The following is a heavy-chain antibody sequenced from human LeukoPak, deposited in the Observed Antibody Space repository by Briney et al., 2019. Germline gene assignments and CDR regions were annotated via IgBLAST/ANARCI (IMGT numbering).Heavy chain of an antibody. D-gene: IGHD3-9*01. CDR2: ISSSSSYT. J-gene: IGHJ4*02. Sequence: GGSLRLSCAASGFTFSDYYMSWIRQAPGKGLEWVSYISSSSSYTNYADSVKGRFTISRDNAKNSLYLQMNSLRAEYTAVYYCARHDILPGYYGDYWGQGTLVTVSS. CDR1: GFTFSDYY. CDR3: ARHDILPGYYGDY. V-gene: IGHV3-11*06.